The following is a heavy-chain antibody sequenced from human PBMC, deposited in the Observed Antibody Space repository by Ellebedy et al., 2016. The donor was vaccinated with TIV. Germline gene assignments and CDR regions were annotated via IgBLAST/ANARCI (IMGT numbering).Heavy chain of an antibody. CDR2: ISDNSAYI. CDR1: GLTFSSHS. CDR3: ARDFEGLGY. J-gene: IGHJ4*02. D-gene: IGHD3-16*01. Sequence: GESLKISCAASGLTFSSHSMIWVRHAPGKGLEWVSYISDNSAYINYAESVKGRFTISRDNAKNSLYLQMDSLRAEDTAVYYCARDFEGLGYWGQGTLVTVSS. V-gene: IGHV3-21*01.